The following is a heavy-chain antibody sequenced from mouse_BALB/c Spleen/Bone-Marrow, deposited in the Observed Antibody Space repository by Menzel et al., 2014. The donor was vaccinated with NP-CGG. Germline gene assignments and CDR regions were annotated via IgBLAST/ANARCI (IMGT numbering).Heavy chain of an antibody. CDR3: AGSPTATLYAMDY. J-gene: IGHJ4*01. CDR2: IRNKANGYTT. D-gene: IGHD1-2*01. V-gene: IGHV7-3*02. CDR1: GFTFTDYY. Sequence: EVKLMESGGGLVQPGVSLRLSCATSGFTFTDYYMNWVRQPPGKALEWLGFIRNKANGYTTEYSASVKGRFTISRDNSQTILYLQMNTLRSEDSATYYCAGSPTATLYAMDYWGQGTSVTVTS.